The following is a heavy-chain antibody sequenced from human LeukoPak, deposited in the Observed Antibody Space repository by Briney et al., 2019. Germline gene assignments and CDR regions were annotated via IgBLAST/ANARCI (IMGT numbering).Heavy chain of an antibody. D-gene: IGHD3-22*01. CDR1: GGTFSSYA. V-gene: IGHV1-69*13. CDR2: IIPIFGTA. Sequence: ASVKVSCKASGGTFSSYAISWVRQAPGQGLEWMGRIIPIFGTANYAQKFQGRVTITADESTSTAYMELSSLRSEDTAVYYCARESENMIGPHFDYWGQGTLVTVSS. J-gene: IGHJ4*02. CDR3: ARESENMIGPHFDY.